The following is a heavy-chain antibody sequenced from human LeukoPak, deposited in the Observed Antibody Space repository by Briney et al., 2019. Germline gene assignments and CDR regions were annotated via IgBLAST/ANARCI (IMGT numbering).Heavy chain of an antibody. CDR2: ISSSGSTI. V-gene: IGHV3-48*03. Sequence: GGSLRLSCAASGFTFSSCEMNWVRQAPGKGLEWVSYISSSGSTIYYADSVKGRFTISRDNAKNSLYLQMNSLRAEDTAVYYCAGTILGGFDPWGQGTLATVSS. J-gene: IGHJ5*02. CDR1: GFTFSSCE. D-gene: IGHD3-9*01. CDR3: AGTILGGFDP.